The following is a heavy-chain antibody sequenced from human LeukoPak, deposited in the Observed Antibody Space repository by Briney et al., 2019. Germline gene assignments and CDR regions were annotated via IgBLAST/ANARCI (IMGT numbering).Heavy chain of an antibody. CDR2: IYYSGNT. Sequence: SETLSLTCTVSGGSISSSSYYWGWIRQPPGKGLEWIGSIYYSGNTYYNPSLKSRVAISVDTSKNQFSLKLSSVTAADTAVYYCARMRKPYMVRGVTYNYYFDYWGQGTLVTVSS. CDR1: GGSISSSSYY. J-gene: IGHJ4*02. V-gene: IGHV4-39*07. D-gene: IGHD3-10*01. CDR3: ARMRKPYMVRGVTYNYYFDY.